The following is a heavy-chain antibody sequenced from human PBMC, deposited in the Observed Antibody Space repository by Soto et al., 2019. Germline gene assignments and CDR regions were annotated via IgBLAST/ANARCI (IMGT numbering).Heavy chain of an antibody. CDR3: ARDLRWLQGYFDL. CDR2: IKQDGSEK. CDR1: GFTFSSYW. V-gene: IGHV3-7*03. J-gene: IGHJ2*01. Sequence: GESLKISCAASGFTFSSYWMSWVRQAPGKGLEWVANIKQDGSEKYYVDSVKGRFTISRDNAKNSLYLQMNSLRAEDTAVYYCARDLRWLQGYFDLWGRGTLVTVSS. D-gene: IGHD5-12*01.